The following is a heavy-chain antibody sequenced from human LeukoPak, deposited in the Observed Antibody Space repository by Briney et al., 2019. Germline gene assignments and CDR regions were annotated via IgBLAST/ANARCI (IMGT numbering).Heavy chain of an antibody. D-gene: IGHD2-21*02. CDR1: GGSIGSYY. J-gene: IGHJ3*02. CDR3: ARDRNVAVTGHAYDI. CDR2: IYYSGTT. V-gene: IGHV4-59*01. Sequence: SETLSLTCTVSGGSIGSYYWSWIRQSPGRGLEWIGFIYYSGTTNYSPSLKSRVTLSVDTSKKQFSLKLRSVTAADTAVYYCARDRNVAVTGHAYDIWGQGTMVTVSS.